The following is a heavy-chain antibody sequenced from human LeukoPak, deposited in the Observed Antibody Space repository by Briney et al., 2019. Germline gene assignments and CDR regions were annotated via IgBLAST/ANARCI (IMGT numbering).Heavy chain of an antibody. CDR3: AGRTYGDRLHGDYYYGMDV. V-gene: IGHV1-69*13. CDR1: GGTFSSHA. Sequence: SVKVSCKASGGTFSSHAISWVRQAPGQGLEWMGGIIPIFGTANYAQKFQGRVTITADESTSTAYMELSSLRSEDTAVYYCAGRTYGDRLHGDYYYGMDVWGQGTTVTVSS. D-gene: IGHD4-17*01. J-gene: IGHJ6*02. CDR2: IIPIFGTA.